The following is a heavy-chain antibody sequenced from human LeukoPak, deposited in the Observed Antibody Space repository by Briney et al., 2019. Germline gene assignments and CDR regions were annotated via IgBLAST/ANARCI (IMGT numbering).Heavy chain of an antibody. V-gene: IGHV3-23*01. CDR2: ISASSSNT. D-gene: IGHD6-13*01. Sequence: GGSLRLSCAASGFTFSSYAMSWVRQAPGKGLEWVSYISASSSNTYYADSVKGRFTISRDNSKNTLYLQMNSPRAEDTAVYHCAKAEGQGGSSSWFDYWGQGTLATVSS. CDR3: AKAEGQGGSSSWFDY. J-gene: IGHJ4*02. CDR1: GFTFSSYA.